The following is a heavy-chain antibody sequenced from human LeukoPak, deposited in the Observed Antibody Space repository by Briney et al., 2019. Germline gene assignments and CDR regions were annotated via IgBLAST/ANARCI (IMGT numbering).Heavy chain of an antibody. CDR1: GSSISSGSY. CDR2: IFQNGNT. Sequence: SETLSLTCTVSGSSISSGSYWGWIRQPPGKGLEWIGSIFQNGNTYYNPSLKSRVTVSVDTSKNQFSLKLSSVTAADTAVYYCTRDRDVVVSTTSHEGFDIWGQGTTVTVSS. CDR3: TRDRDVVVSTTSHEGFDI. J-gene: IGHJ3*02. D-gene: IGHD2-21*01. V-gene: IGHV4-38-2*02.